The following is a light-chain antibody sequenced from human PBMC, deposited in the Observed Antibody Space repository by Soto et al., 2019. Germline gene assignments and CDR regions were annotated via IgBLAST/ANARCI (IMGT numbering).Light chain of an antibody. CDR1: QDIRNY. V-gene: IGKV1-33*01. CDR3: QQYENMPLT. Sequence: DIQMTQSPSSLSASVGDRVTITCPASQDIRNYLSCYQQKPGKAPQLLIYDASTLQTGVPSRFSGSGSETDFTFTISSLHPEDMATYYCQQYENMPLTFGGVTKVDIK. J-gene: IGKJ4*01. CDR2: DAS.